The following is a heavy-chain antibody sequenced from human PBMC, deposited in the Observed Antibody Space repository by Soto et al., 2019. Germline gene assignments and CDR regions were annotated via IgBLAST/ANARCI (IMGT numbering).Heavy chain of an antibody. V-gene: IGHV4-31*03. J-gene: IGHJ5*02. D-gene: IGHD3-3*01. CDR2: ISYSGST. CDR1: GGSIRSGGYY. CDR3: ARELSGYYGSRWFDP. Sequence: SETLSLTCTVSGGSIRSGGYYWSWIRQHPGKGLEWIGSISYSGSTYYNPPLKSRVTISVDTSKNQFSLKLSSVTAADTAVYFCARELSGYYGSRWFDPWGQGTLVTVSS.